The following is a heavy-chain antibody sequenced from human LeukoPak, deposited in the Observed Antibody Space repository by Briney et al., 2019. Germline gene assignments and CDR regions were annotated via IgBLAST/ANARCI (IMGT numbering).Heavy chain of an antibody. V-gene: IGHV3-74*01. CDR2: INHDRSGT. CDR1: GFTFSHFW. J-gene: IGHJ4*02. Sequence: GCSLRVSCPASGFTFSHFWMHWLRQVPGKGLVGVSGINHDRSGTYYADSVKGPFTISRDNAKNTVYLQMNGLRAEDTTVYYCATVSEYWGQGTLVTVSS. CDR3: ATVSEY.